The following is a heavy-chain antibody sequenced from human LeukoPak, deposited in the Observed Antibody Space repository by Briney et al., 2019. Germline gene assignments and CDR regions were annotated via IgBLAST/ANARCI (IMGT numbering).Heavy chain of an antibody. D-gene: IGHD6-19*01. CDR1: GGTFSSYA. V-gene: IGHV1-69*06. CDR2: IIPIFGTA. CDR3: ASGEQWLRDFDY. Sequence: SVKVSCKASGGTFSSYAISWVRQAPGQGLEWMGGIIPIFGTANYAQKFQGRVTITADKSTSTAYMELSSLRSEDTAVYYCASGEQWLRDFDYWGQGTLVTVSS. J-gene: IGHJ4*02.